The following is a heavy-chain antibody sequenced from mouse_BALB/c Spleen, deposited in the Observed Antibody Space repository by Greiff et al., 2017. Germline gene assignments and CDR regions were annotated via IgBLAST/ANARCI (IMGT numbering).Heavy chain of an antibody. CDR2: IDPGNGDT. D-gene: IGHD2-13*01. CDR3: NEETGDDYWFAY. V-gene: IGHV14-4*02. J-gene: IGHJ3*01. Sequence: VQLQQSGAELVRPGASVKLSCTASGFNIKDYYMHWVKQRPEQGLEWIGWIDPGNGDTEYAPKFQGKATMTADTSSNTAYLQLSSLTSEDTAVYDCNEETGDDYWFAYWGQGTLVTVSA. CDR1: GFNIKDYY.